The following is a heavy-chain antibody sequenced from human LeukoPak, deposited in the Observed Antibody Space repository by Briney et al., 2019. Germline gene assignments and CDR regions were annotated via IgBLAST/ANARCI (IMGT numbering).Heavy chain of an antibody. Sequence: PGRSLRLSCAASGFTFSSYWMSWVRQAPGKGLEWVANIKQDGSEKYYVDSVKGRFTISRDNAKNSLYLQMNSLRAEDTAVYYCARPNRLYGELLPFDYWGQGTLVTVSS. CDR2: IKQDGSEK. D-gene: IGHD1-26*01. CDR3: ARPNRLYGELLPFDY. CDR1: GFTFSSYW. J-gene: IGHJ4*02. V-gene: IGHV3-7*01.